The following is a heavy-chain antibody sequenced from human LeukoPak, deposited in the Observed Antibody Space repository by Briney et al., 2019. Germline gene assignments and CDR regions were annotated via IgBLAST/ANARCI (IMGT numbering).Heavy chain of an antibody. V-gene: IGHV3-30*02. D-gene: IGHD6-13*01. Sequence: PGGSLRLSCAASGFTFSSYGMHWVRQAPGKGLEWVAFIRYDGSNKYYADSVKGRFTISRDNSKNTLYLQMNSLRAEDTAVYYCAKVSSSRASSFYYYYMDVWGKGTTVTISS. CDR2: IRYDGSNK. J-gene: IGHJ6*03. CDR1: GFTFSSYG. CDR3: AKVSSSRASSFYYYYMDV.